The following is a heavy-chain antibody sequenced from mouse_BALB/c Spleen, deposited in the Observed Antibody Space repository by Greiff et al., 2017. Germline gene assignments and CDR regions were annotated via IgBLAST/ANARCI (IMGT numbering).Heavy chain of an antibody. CDR1: GFTFSSFG. CDR2: ISSGSSTI. CDR3: ATLKGMDY. Sequence: EVMLVESGGGLVQPGGSRKLSCAASGFTFSSFGMHWVRQAPEKGLEWVAYISSGSSTIYYADTVKGRFTISRDNPKNTLFLQMTSLRSEDTAMYYCATLKGMDYWGQGTSVTVSS. J-gene: IGHJ4*01. V-gene: IGHV5-17*02.